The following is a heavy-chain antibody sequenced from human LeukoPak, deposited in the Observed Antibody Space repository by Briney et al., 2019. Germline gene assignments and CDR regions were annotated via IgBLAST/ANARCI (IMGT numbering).Heavy chain of an antibody. CDR1: GYTFTSYY. D-gene: IGHD3-22*01. CDR3: ARGRHSYESSDYYYEGDAFDI. V-gene: IGHV1-46*01. CDR2: INPSGDST. J-gene: IGHJ3*02. Sequence: ASVKVSCKASGYTFTSYYMHWVRQAPGQGLEWMGIINPSGDSTSSAQTFQGRVTMTRDMSMSTVYMALSSLRTEDTAVYYCARGRHSYESSDYYYEGDAFDIWGQGTMVTVSS.